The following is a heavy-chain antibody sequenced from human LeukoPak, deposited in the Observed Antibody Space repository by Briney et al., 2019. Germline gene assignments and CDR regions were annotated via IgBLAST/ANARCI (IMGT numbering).Heavy chain of an antibody. J-gene: IGHJ4*02. D-gene: IGHD1-14*01. CDR3: ARGRAGHYFDY. Sequence: GGSLRLSCAASGFTFSSNSMNWVRQAPGKGLEWVSYISTSGSIKYYADSVKGQFTISRDNAKNSLYLQMNSLRAEDTAVYYCARGRAGHYFDYWGQGTLVTVSS. V-gene: IGHV3-48*01. CDR1: GFTFSSNS. CDR2: ISTSGSIK.